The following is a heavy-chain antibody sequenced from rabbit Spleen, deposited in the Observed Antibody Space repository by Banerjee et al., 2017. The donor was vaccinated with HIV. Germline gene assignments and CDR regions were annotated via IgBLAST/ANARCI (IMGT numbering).Heavy chain of an antibody. Sequence: QSLEESGGDLVKPGASLTLTCKASGFSFSSSYYMCWVRQAPGKGLEWIACIDSGSSGFTYFASWAKGRFTISKTSSTTVTLQMTSLTAADTATYFCARDLDGVIGWNFGWWGQGTLVTVS. D-gene: IGHD4-1*01. V-gene: IGHV1S40*01. J-gene: IGHJ3*01. CDR3: ARDLDGVIGWNFGW. CDR2: IDSGSSGFT. CDR1: GFSFSSSYY.